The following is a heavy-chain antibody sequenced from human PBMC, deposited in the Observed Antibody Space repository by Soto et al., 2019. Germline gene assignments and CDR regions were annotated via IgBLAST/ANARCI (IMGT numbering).Heavy chain of an antibody. CDR2: VSTYNGDR. CDR3: ARENSPGISCYGPDY. D-gene: IGHD2-2*01. Sequence: SGKVSCKASGYTFNSFRICWVRQAPGQGLEAMRWVSTYNGDRKYAQTLQGRVTMTTDTSTSTAYMELRSLTSDDTAVSYCARENSPGISCYGPDYSGQGTLVTVSS. CDR1: GYTFNSFR. J-gene: IGHJ4*02. V-gene: IGHV1-18*01.